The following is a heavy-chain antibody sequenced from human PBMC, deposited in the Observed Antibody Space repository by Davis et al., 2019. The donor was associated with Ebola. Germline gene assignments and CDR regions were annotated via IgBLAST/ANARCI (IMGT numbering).Heavy chain of an antibody. D-gene: IGHD2/OR15-2a*01. CDR3: ARDPSMAVGMDV. J-gene: IGHJ6*04. CDR2: MNPNSGNT. V-gene: IGHV1-8*01. Sequence: ASVKVSCKASGYTFTSYDINWVRQATGQGLEWMGWMNPNSGNTGYAQKFQGRVTMTRNTSISTAYMELSSLRSEDTAVYYCARDPSMAVGMDVWGKGTTVTVSS. CDR1: GYTFTSYD.